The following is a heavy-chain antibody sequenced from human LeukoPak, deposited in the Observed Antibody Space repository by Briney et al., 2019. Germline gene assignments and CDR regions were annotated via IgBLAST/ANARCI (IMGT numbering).Heavy chain of an antibody. V-gene: IGHV4-34*01. CDR1: GGSFSGYF. CDR2: INHSGST. J-gene: IGHJ4*02. Sequence: SETLSLTCAVYGGSFSGYFWSWIRQPPGKGLEWIGEINHSGSTNYNPSLKSRVAISVDTSKNQFSLKLSSVTAADTAVYYCARGSITIFGVVTHWGQGTLVTVSS. CDR3: ARGSITIFGVVTH. D-gene: IGHD3-3*01.